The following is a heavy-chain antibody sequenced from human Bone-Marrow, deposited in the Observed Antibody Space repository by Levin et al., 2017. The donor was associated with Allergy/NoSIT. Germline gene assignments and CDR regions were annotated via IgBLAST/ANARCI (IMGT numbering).Heavy chain of an antibody. J-gene: IGHJ4*02. V-gene: IGHV4-59*01. CDR2: IYYSGST. Sequence: PSETLSLTCTVSGGSISSYYWSWIRQPPGKGLEWIGYIYYSGSTNYNSSLKSRVTISVDTSKNQFSLKLSSVTAADTAVYYCARNKVLGYDILTGYLTLDYWGQGTLVTVSS. D-gene: IGHD3-9*01. CDR3: ARNKVLGYDILTGYLTLDY. CDR1: GGSISSYY.